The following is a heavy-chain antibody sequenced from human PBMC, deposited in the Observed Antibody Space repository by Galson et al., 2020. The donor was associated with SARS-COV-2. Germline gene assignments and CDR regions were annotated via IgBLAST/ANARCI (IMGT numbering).Heavy chain of an antibody. D-gene: IGHD2-21*01. CDR1: GFTFSSYD. V-gene: IGHV3-13*01. J-gene: IGHJ5*02. CDR3: ARGGLVSS. Sequence: GGSLSLSCAASGFTFSSYDMHWVRQVTGKGLEWVSAITPGDDTYYADSVKGRFSISREDAKNSLYLQMNGLRAGDTAVYYCARGGLVSSWGQGTPVTVSS. CDR2: ITPGDDT.